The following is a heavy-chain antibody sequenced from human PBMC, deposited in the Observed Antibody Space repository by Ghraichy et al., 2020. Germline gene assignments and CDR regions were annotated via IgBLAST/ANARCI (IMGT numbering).Heavy chain of an antibody. CDR2: IWFDGSNK. CDR1: GFSFSSYG. V-gene: IGHV3-33*03. D-gene: IGHD6-6*01. CDR3: ARATSVAVRLGHYPLDI. Sequence: GGSLRLSCVASGFSFSSYGMHWVRQAPGKGLEWVTIIWFDGSNKYYTDSVKGRFTISRDNSKNTLFLQMNSLRAEDTAVYYCARATSVAVRLGHYPLDIWGQGTMVIVSS. J-gene: IGHJ3*02.